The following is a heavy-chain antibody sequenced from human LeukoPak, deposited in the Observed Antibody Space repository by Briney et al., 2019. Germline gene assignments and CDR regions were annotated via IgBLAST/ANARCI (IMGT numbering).Heavy chain of an antibody. CDR2: IKQDGSEK. D-gene: IGHD6-19*01. Sequence: GGSLRLSCAASGITFSSYWMSWVRQAPGKGLEWVANIKQDGSEKYYVDSVKGRFTISRDNAKNSLYLQMNSLRAEDTAVYYCARAYSSGWYGVPYYFDYWGQGTLVTVSS. J-gene: IGHJ4*02. CDR3: ARAYSSGWYGVPYYFDY. V-gene: IGHV3-7*03. CDR1: GITFSSYW.